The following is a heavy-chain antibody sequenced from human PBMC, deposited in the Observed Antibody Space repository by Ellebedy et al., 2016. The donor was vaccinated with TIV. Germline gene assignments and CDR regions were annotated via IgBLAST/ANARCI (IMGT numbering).Heavy chain of an antibody. CDR1: GFTFSNHW. Sequence: GESLKSSXAASGFTFSNHWMSWVRQAPGKGLEWVANINLDGSEGKYVDSVKGRFTISRDNAQNSLFLQMNSLRAEDTAVYYCVRNGGSLDYWGQGSLVTVSS. V-gene: IGHV3-7*01. CDR2: INLDGSEG. J-gene: IGHJ4*02. CDR3: VRNGGSLDY. D-gene: IGHD1-26*01.